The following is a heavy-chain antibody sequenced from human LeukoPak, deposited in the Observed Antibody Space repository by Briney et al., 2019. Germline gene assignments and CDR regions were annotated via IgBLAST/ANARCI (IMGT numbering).Heavy chain of an antibody. D-gene: IGHD1-20*01. CDR1: GFTFSSYW. J-gene: IGHJ4*02. CDR3: ARGISGTSHY. CDR2: INPDGSNT. V-gene: IGHV3-74*01. Sequence: GGSLRLSCAASGFTFSSYWMHWVRQAPGKGLVWVSLINPDGSNTAYADSVKGRFTISRDNGKNTLYLQMNSLRAEDTAVYYCARGISGTSHYWGQGTLVTVSS.